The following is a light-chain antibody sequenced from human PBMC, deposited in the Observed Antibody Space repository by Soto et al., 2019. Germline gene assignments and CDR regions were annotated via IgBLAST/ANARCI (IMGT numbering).Light chain of an antibody. Sequence: QSVLTQPPSVSGAPGQRLTISCTGSTSNIGADYDVYWYQVLPGTAPKLLIYGNSIRPSGVPDRFSGSKSGTSASLAITGLQAEGEAEYYCQSYDSSLTGVFGTGTKVTVL. J-gene: IGLJ1*01. V-gene: IGLV1-40*01. CDR3: QSYDSSLTGV. CDR2: GNS. CDR1: TSNIGADYD.